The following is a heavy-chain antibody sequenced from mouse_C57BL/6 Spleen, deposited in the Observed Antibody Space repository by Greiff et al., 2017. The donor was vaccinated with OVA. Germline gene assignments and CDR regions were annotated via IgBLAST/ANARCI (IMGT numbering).Heavy chain of an antibody. J-gene: IGHJ2*01. Sequence: EVQLQQSVAELVRPGASVKLSCTASGFNIKNTYMHWVKQRPEQGLEWIGRIDPANGNTKYAPKFQGKATITADTSSHTAYLQLSSLTSEDTAIYYWARGYYDYERNFDYWGQGTTLTVSS. CDR1: GFNIKNTY. D-gene: IGHD2-4*01. V-gene: IGHV14-3*01. CDR2: IDPANGNT. CDR3: ARGYYDYERNFDY.